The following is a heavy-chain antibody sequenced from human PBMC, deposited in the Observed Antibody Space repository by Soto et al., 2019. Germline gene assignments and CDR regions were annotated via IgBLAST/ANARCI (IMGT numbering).Heavy chain of an antibody. CDR1: GSTFISYA. V-gene: IGHV3-23*01. J-gene: IGHJ4*02. CDR3: AKDRPHYYDSSGYYYDY. Sequence: PWGSLRLSCAASGSTFISYAISCVRHSPLKWREWVSAISGSGGSTYYADSVKGRFTISRDNSKNTLYLQMNSLRAEDTAVYYCAKDRPHYYDSSGYYYDYWGQGALVTVSS. D-gene: IGHD3-22*01. CDR2: ISGSGGST.